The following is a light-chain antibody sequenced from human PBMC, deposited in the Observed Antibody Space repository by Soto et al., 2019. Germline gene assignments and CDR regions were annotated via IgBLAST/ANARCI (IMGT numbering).Light chain of an antibody. V-gene: IGKV3-15*01. CDR3: QQYNHWPPWLT. J-gene: IGKJ4*01. CDR1: QSVNTN. Sequence: EIEMTQSPATLSVSPGERATLSCRASQSVNTNLAWYQQKPGQAPRLLLYGASTRAPGTPARFSGSGSGTEFALTVSSLQSEDFAIDDCQQYNHWPPWLTFGGGTKVEVK. CDR2: GAS.